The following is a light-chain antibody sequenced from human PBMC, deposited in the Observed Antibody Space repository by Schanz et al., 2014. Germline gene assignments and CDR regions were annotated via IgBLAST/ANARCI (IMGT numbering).Light chain of an antibody. V-gene: IGKV3-20*01. Sequence: ENVLTQSPGTLSLSPGERATLSCRASQSVRSYLAWYQQKPGQAPRLLIYDASNGATGIPARFSGSGSGTYFTLTITSLQSEDFAVYYCQQYGSSPKTFGQGTKVEIK. J-gene: IGKJ1*01. CDR1: QSVRSY. CDR2: DAS. CDR3: QQYGSSPKT.